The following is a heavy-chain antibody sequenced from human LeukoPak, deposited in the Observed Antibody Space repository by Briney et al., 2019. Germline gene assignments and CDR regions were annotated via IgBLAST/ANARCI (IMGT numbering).Heavy chain of an antibody. D-gene: IGHD5-24*01. J-gene: IGHJ3*01. Sequence: PGGSLRLSCAASRFTFNSYWMHWVRQAPGKGLVWVSRIVGDGSYTNYADSVKGRFTISRDNAKNTLFLQMNSLRAEDTAVCYCARDGSNSHAFDVWGLGTMVTVSS. CDR1: RFTFNSYW. CDR3: ARDGSNSHAFDV. V-gene: IGHV3-74*01. CDR2: IVGDGSYT.